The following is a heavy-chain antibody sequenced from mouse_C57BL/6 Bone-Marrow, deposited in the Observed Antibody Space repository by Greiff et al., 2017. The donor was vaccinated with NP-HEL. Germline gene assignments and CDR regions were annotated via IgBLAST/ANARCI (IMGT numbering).Heavy chain of an antibody. J-gene: IGHJ2*01. D-gene: IGHD2-2*01. CDR3: ARRDLYYGYYFDY. V-gene: IGHV1-64*01. CDR2: IHPNSGST. CDR1: GYTFTSYW. Sequence: VQLQQPGAELVKPGASVKLSCKASGYTFTSYWMHWVKQRPGQGLEWIGMIHPNSGSTNYNEKFKSKATLTVDKSSRTAYMQLSSLTSEDSAVYYCARRDLYYGYYFDYWGQGTTLTVSS.